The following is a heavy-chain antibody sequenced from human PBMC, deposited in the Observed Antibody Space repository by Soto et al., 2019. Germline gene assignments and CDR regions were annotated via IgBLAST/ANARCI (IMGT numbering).Heavy chain of an antibody. D-gene: IGHD6-25*01. CDR1: GYTFTDYY. CDR3: ARERHMDV. V-gene: IGHV1-2*04. Sequence: VQLVQSGAEVKKPGASVRVSCKASGYTFTDYYMHWVRQAPGQGLEWMGWINPSTGVTTYAPKFQGWVTLTRDASVNTAYMELNNLTSNDTAVYYCARERHMDVWGQGTTVIVSS. CDR2: INPSTGVT. J-gene: IGHJ6*02.